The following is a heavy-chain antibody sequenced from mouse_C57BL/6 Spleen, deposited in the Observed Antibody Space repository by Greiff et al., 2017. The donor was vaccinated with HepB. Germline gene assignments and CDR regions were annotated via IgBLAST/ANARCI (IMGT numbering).Heavy chain of an antibody. J-gene: IGHJ3*01. Sequence: VQLQQSGTELVKPGASVKISCKASGYAFSSSWMNWVKQRPGKGLEWIGRIYPGDGDTNYNGKFKGKATLTADKSSSTAYMQLSSLTSEDSAVYFCARGVFAYWGQGTLVTVSA. CDR2: IYPGDGDT. CDR3: ARGVFAY. V-gene: IGHV1-82*01. CDR1: GYAFSSSW.